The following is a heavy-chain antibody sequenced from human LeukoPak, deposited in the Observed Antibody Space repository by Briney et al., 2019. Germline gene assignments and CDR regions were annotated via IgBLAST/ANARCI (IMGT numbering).Heavy chain of an antibody. J-gene: IGHJ4*02. V-gene: IGHV4-34*01. CDR3: ARVPHSVEGSMKAVFIHYFDY. CDR2: IDHSGNT. D-gene: IGHD3-22*01. CDR1: GGSFSGYH. Sequence: SETLSLTCAVYGGSFSGYHWSWIRQPPGKGLEWIGGIDHSGNTHYNPSLKNRVTISVDTTKNEFSLKLSSVTATDTAVYYCARVPHSVEGSMKAVFIHYFDYWGQGSLVTVSS.